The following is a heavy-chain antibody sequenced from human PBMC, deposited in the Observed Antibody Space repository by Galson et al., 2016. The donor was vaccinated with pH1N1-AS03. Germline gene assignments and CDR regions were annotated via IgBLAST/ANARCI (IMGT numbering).Heavy chain of an antibody. Sequence: SLRLSCAASGFTFSGYWMSWVCQAPGKGLEWVAHIKQDGSEKYYVDSVKGRFTISRDNAKNSLYLRMNSLRAEDTAVYYCARVPYSYGMDVWGQGTTVTVSS. V-gene: IGHV3-7*01. CDR3: ARVPYSYGMDV. J-gene: IGHJ6*02. CDR1: GFTFSGYW. CDR2: IKQDGSEK.